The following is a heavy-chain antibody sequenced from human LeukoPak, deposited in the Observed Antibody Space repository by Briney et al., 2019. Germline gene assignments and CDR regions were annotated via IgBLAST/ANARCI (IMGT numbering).Heavy chain of an antibody. CDR2: ISKNGDDT. CDR3: VQVGSNYYLN. J-gene: IGHJ4*02. D-gene: IGHD4-11*01. CDR1: GFTFSGYP. V-gene: IGHV3-64D*06. Sequence: PGGSLRLSCSASGFTFSGYPMHWVRQTPGKGLEYVSAISKNGDDTYYADSVKDRFTISRDNSKNTLYLQMSSLRTEDAAVFYCVQVGSNYYLNWGQGTLVIVSS.